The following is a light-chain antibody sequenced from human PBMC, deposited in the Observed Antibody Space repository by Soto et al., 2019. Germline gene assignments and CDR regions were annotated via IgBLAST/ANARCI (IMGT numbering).Light chain of an antibody. V-gene: IGLV2-14*03. CDR2: DVS. J-gene: IGLJ1*01. CDR3: SSYTASRTYV. CDR1: SSDVGGYNY. Sequence: QSVLTQPASVSGSPGHSITISCTGTSSDVGGYNYVSWYQHHPGKAPKLMIFDVSNRPSGVSNRFSGSKSGNTASLTISGLQAEDEADYYCSSYTASRTYVFGTGTKVTVL.